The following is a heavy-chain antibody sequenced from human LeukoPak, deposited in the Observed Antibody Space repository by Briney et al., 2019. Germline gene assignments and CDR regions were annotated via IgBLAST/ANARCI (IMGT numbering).Heavy chain of an antibody. CDR1: GFTFNDYY. CDR2: INIGGTNT. Sequence: GGSLRLSCAASGFTFNDYYMSWIRQAPGKGLEWLSYINIGGTNTHYADSVKGRFTISRDNAKKSLYLEMNNLGAGDTAVYYCATDGAGFDTWGQGVLVTVSS. CDR3: ATDGAGFDT. V-gene: IGHV3-11*01. J-gene: IGHJ5*02.